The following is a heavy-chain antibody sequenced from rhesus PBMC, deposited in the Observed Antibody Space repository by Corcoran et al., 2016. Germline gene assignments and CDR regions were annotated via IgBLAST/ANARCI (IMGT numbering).Heavy chain of an antibody. CDR2: IYGSSTST. CDR1: GGSLSDSYR. D-gene: IGHD6S26*01. CDR3: ARNSYGAAGH. V-gene: IGHV4S10*01. J-gene: IGHJ4*01. Sequence: QVQLQESGPGVVKPSETLSLTCAVSGGSLSDSYRWSWIRQPPGKGLAWIGYIYGSSTSTNYNPYLKSRVTISKDTSKNQFSLKVSSVTAADTAVDYCARNSYGAAGHWGQGVLVTVSS.